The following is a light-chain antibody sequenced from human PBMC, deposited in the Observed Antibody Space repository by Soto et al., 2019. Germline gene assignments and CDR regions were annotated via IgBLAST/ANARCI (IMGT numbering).Light chain of an antibody. J-gene: IGKJ1*01. CDR3: QQYDNYPWT. Sequence: DIQMTQSPSTLSASVGDSVTITCRASRGLRNSLALYQQTVGTAPKLLIYDASTLERGVPSRFSGRGSGTEFTLTISSLQPDDFGTYYCQQYDNYPWTFGQGTKVDIK. CDR2: DAS. CDR1: RGLRNS. V-gene: IGKV1-5*01.